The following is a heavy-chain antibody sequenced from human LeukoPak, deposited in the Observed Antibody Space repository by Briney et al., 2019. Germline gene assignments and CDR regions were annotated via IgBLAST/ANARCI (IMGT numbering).Heavy chain of an antibody. J-gene: IGHJ3*02. V-gene: IGHV3-53*01. CDR3: ARAPGTGHDGFYI. D-gene: IGHD2-8*02. CDR1: GFTVSNNY. CDR2: IYSGGST. Sequence: GGSLRLSCAASGFTVSNNYMSWVRQAPGKGLEWVSVIYSGGSTYYADSVKGRFTISRDNSKNTLYPQMNSLRAEDTAVYYCARAPGTGHDGFYIWGPGTTVTVSS.